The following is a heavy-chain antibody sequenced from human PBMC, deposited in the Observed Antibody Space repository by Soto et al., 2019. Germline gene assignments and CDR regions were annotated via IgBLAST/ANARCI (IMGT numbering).Heavy chain of an antibody. V-gene: IGHV3-33*01. J-gene: IGHJ4*02. D-gene: IGHD3-10*01. Sequence: PGGSLRLSCAASGFTFSSYGMHWVRQAPGKGLEWVAVIWYDGSNKYYADSVKGRFTISRDNSKNTLYLQMNSLRAEDTAVYYCARGIWYYGSGSYYPDYWGQGTLVTVSS. CDR1: GFTFSSYG. CDR3: ARGIWYYGSGSYYPDY. CDR2: IWYDGSNK.